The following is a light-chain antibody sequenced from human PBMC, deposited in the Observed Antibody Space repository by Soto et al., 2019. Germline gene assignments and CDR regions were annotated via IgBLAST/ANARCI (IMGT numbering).Light chain of an antibody. Sequence: EIVLTQSPATLSLSPGERATLSCRASQSVSSYLAWYQQKPGQAPRLLIYDASNRATGIPARFSGSGSGTDFPLTINSLEPEDVAVYYCQQRSNWPLTFGPGTKVDIK. J-gene: IGKJ3*01. V-gene: IGKV3-11*01. CDR1: QSVSSY. CDR2: DAS. CDR3: QQRSNWPLT.